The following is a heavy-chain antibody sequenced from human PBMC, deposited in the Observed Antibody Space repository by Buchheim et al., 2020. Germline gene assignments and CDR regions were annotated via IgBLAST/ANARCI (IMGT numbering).Heavy chain of an antibody. D-gene: IGHD1-20*01. Sequence: QVQLQQWGAGLLKPSETLSLTCAVYGGSFSGYYWSWIRQPPGKGLEWIGEINHSGSTNYNPSLKSRVTISVDTSKNQFSLKLSSVTAADTAVYYCARGRPSITGTTRGYYYGMDVWGQGTT. J-gene: IGHJ6*02. V-gene: IGHV4-34*01. CDR3: ARGRPSITGTTRGYYYGMDV. CDR2: INHSGST. CDR1: GGSFSGYY.